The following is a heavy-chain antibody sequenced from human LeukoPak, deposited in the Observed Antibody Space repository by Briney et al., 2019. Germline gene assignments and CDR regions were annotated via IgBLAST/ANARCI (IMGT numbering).Heavy chain of an antibody. V-gene: IGHV4-34*01. Sequence: SETLFLTCGVYGGSFSAYYWSWVRQPPGKGLEWIGEIDHSGSANYNSSLKPRVTLSVDTSKKTFSLRLTSVTAADTAVYFCARVRTSSLLGYFYMDAWGKGATVTVSS. J-gene: IGHJ6*03. CDR2: IDHSGSA. CDR3: ARVRTSSLLGYFYMDA. CDR1: GGSFSAYY. D-gene: IGHD2-2*01.